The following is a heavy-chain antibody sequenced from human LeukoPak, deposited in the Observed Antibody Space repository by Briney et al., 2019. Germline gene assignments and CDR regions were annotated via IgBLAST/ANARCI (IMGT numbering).Heavy chain of an antibody. Sequence: GASVKVSCKASGYTFTGYYMHWVRQAPGQGLEWMGWINPNSGGTNYAQKFQGRVTMTRDTSISTAYMELSRLRSDDTAVYYCARDLPYYYDSSGNDAFDIWGQGTMVTVSS. CDR2: INPNSGGT. CDR1: GYTFTGYY. V-gene: IGHV1-2*02. CDR3: ARDLPYYYDSSGNDAFDI. J-gene: IGHJ3*02. D-gene: IGHD3-22*01.